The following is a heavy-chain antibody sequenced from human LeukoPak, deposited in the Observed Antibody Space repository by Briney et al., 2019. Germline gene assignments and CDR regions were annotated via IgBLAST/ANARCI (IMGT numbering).Heavy chain of an antibody. J-gene: IGHJ4*02. Sequence: PSQTLSLTCSVSGGSFSSGGPYWSWVRQLPGKGLEWIGYIYYSGSTYYNPSLKSRISISVETSKNQFSLKLSSVTAADTAVYYCAGARDSSGYYSDYWGQGTLVTVSS. CDR1: GGSFSSGGPY. V-gene: IGHV4-31*03. CDR3: AGARDSSGYYSDY. CDR2: IYYSGST. D-gene: IGHD3-22*01.